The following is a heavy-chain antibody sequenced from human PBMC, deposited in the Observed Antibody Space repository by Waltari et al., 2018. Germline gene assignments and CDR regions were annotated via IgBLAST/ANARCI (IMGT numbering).Heavy chain of an antibody. J-gene: IGHJ3*02. D-gene: IGHD3-10*01. CDR3: ARDHPWFGPTGDDAFDI. V-gene: IGHV4-39*07. CDR2: IYYSGST. CDR1: GCSISSSRYY. Sequence: QLQLQESGPGLVKPSETLSLTCTVSGCSISSSRYYWGWIRQPPGKGLEWIGSIYYSGSTYYNPSLKSRVTISVDTSKNQFSLKLSSVTAADTAVYYCARDHPWFGPTGDDAFDIWGQGTMVTVSS.